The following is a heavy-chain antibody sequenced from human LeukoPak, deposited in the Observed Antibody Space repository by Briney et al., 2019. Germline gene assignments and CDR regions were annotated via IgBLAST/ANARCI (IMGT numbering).Heavy chain of an antibody. D-gene: IGHD3-22*01. Sequence: SETLSLTCTVSGGSIIGSTSYWGWIRQPPGKGLDWIGIINYRGNTYYNPSLRSRVTISVDTSKNQFSLKLNSVTASDTAVYYCARGYDYWGQGTLVTVSP. CDR3: ARGYDY. CDR2: INYRGNT. J-gene: IGHJ4*02. CDR1: GGSIIGSTSY. V-gene: IGHV4-39*01.